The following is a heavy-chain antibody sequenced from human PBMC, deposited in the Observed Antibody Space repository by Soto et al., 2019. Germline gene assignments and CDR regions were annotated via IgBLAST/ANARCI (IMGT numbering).Heavy chain of an antibody. CDR2: IIPIFGTA. V-gene: IGHV1-69*13. CDR1: GGTFSSYA. D-gene: IGHD6-6*01. Sequence: GASVKVSCKASGGTFSSYAISWVRQAPEQGLEWMGGIIPIFGTANYAQKFQGRVTITADESTSTAYMELSSLRSEDTAVYYCARSVARQLAGLGGFDYWGQGTLVTVSS. J-gene: IGHJ4*02. CDR3: ARSVARQLAGLGGFDY.